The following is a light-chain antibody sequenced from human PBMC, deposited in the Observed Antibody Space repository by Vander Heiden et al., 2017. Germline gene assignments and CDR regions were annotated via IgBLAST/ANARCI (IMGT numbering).Light chain of an antibody. J-gene: IGKJ1*01. V-gene: IGKV1-39*01. CDR2: AAS. CDR3: QQSDSTPTT. CDR1: QSISSY. Sequence: DIQMTQSPSSLSASVGDRVTITCRASQSISSYLNWYQQKPGKAPKLLIYAASSLQSGVPSTFTGSPSGTDFTLTISSLQPEDFATYYSQQSDSTPTTFGPGTKVEIK.